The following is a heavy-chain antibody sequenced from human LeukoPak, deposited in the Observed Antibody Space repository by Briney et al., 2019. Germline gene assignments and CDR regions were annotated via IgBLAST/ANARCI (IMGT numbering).Heavy chain of an antibody. J-gene: IGHJ6*02. CDR3: ARDSGSYYYYGMDV. D-gene: IGHD1-26*01. Sequence: SETLSLTCAVYGGSFSGYYWNWIRQPPGKGLEWIGEINHSGSTNYNPSLKSRATISVDTSKNQFSLKLSSVTAADTAVYYCARDSGSYYYYGMDVWGQGTTVTVSS. CDR2: INHSGST. V-gene: IGHV4-34*01. CDR1: GGSFSGYY.